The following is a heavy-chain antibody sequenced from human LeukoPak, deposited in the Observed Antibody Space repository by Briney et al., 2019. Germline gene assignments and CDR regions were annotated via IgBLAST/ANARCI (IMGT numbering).Heavy chain of an antibody. CDR2: IRQDGSEK. CDR1: GFTFSNYW. D-gene: IGHD2-21*01. J-gene: IGHJ4*02. V-gene: IGHV3-7*01. Sequence: PGGSLRLSCAASGFTFSNYWMSWVRQAPGKGLEWVANIRQDGSEKNYVDSVKGRFTISRDNAKNLLYLQMNSLRAEDTAVYYCAKYCGRRSPEYYFDYGGRAPLPPVSS. CDR3: AKYCGRRSPEYYFDY.